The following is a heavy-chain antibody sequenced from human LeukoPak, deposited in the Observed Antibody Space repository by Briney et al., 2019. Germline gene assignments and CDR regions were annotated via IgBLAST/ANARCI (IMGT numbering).Heavy chain of an antibody. CDR3: AELGITMIGGI. J-gene: IGHJ6*04. CDR2: IYSGGST. Sequence: GGSLRLSCAASGFTVSSNYMSWVRQAPGKGLEWVSVIYSGGSTYYADSVKGRFTISRDNAKNSLYLQMNSLRAEDTAVYYCAELGITMIGGIWGKGTTVTISS. D-gene: IGHD3-10*02. V-gene: IGHV3-66*01. CDR1: GFTVSSNY.